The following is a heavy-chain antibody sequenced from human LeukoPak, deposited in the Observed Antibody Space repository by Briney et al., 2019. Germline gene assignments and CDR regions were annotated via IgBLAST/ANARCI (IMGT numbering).Heavy chain of an antibody. Sequence: SETLSLTCTVSGGSISSSNFYWGWIRQPPGKGLEWIGYIYYSGSTNYNPSLKSRVTISVDTSKNQFSLKLSSVTAADTAVYYCARDPYSSGFDYWGQGTLVTVSS. V-gene: IGHV4-61*01. D-gene: IGHD6-19*01. CDR2: IYYSGST. J-gene: IGHJ4*02. CDR1: GGSISSSNFY. CDR3: ARDPYSSGFDY.